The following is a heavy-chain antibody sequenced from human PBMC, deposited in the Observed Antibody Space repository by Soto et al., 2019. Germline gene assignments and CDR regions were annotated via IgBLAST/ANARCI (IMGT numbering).Heavy chain of an antibody. Sequence: KTSETLSLTCTVSGGSISSGGYYWSWIRQHPGKGLEWIGYIYYSGSTYYNPSLKSRVTISVDTSKNQFSLKLSSVTAADTAVYYCERSMGWVAFDIWGQGTMVTVSS. J-gene: IGHJ3*02. V-gene: IGHV4-31*03. CDR2: IYYSGST. CDR3: ERSMGWVAFDI. D-gene: IGHD6-6*01. CDR1: GGSISSGGYY.